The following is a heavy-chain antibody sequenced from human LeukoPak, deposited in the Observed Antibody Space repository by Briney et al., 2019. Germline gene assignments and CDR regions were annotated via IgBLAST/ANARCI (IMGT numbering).Heavy chain of an antibody. CDR1: GGSFSGYY. CDR3: ARVPHYYDSSGTDAFDI. CDR2: INHSGST. D-gene: IGHD3-22*01. V-gene: IGHV4-34*01. J-gene: IGHJ3*02. Sequence: SETLSLTCAVYGGSFSGYYWSWIRQPPGKGLEWIGEINHSGSTNYNPSLKSRVTISVDPSKNQFSLKLSSLTAADTAVYYCARVPHYYDSSGTDAFDIWGQGTMVTVSS.